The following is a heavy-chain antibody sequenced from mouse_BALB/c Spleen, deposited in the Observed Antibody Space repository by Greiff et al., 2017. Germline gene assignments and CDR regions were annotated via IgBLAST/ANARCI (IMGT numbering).Heavy chain of an antibody. Sequence: DVKLVESGGDLVKPGGSLTLSCAASGFTFSSYGMSWVRQTPDKRLEWVATISSGGSYTYYPDSVKGRFTISRDNAKNTLYLQMSSLKSEDTAMDYCARHDGYYCDYWGQGTTLTVSS. D-gene: IGHD2-3*01. CDR3: ARHDGYYCDY. V-gene: IGHV5-6*02. J-gene: IGHJ2*01. CDR2: ISSGGSYT. CDR1: GFTFSSYG.